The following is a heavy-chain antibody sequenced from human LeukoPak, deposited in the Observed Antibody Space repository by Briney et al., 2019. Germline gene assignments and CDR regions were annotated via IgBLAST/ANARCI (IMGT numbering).Heavy chain of an antibody. V-gene: IGHV3-7*01. J-gene: IGHJ4*02. CDR2: IKKDGSEK. CDR1: GFTFSSYW. CDR3: VGGSGWLFDY. Sequence: GGSLRLSCAASGFTFSSYWMFWVRQPPGKGLEWVATIKKDGSEKDYVDSVKGRSTISRDNAENSLSLQMNSLRGDDTAIYYCVGGSGWLFDYWGQGTLVTVSS. D-gene: IGHD6-19*01.